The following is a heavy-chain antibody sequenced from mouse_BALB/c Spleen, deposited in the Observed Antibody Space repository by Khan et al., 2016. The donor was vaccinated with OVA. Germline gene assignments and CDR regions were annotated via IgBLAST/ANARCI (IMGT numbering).Heavy chain of an antibody. CDR1: GYTFTNYW. D-gene: IGHD2-10*01. Sequence: QVRLQQSGAELVNPGTSVKLSCKASGYTFTNYWVHWVRQRPGQGLEWIGEIYPGDGRTIYNEKFKHKSTLTVDRSSSTAYMQLSSLTSEDAAVYFCARNAYDGNYFDSWGQGTTLTVSS. CDR2: IYPGDGRT. V-gene: IGHV1S81*02. J-gene: IGHJ2*01. CDR3: ARNAYDGNYFDS.